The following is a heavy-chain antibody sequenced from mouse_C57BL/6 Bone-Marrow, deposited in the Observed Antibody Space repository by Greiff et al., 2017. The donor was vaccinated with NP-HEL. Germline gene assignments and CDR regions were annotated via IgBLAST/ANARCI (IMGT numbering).Heavy chain of an antibody. J-gene: IGHJ1*03. Sequence: DVKLVESGPGLVKPSQSLSLTCSVTGYSITSGYYWNWIRQFPGNKLEWMGYISYDGSNNYNPSLKNRISITRDTSKNQFFLKLNSVTTEDTATYYCARAPDYYGSLNWYFDVWGTGTTVTVSS. CDR2: ISYDGSN. D-gene: IGHD1-1*01. V-gene: IGHV3-6*01. CDR1: GYSITSGYY. CDR3: ARAPDYYGSLNWYFDV.